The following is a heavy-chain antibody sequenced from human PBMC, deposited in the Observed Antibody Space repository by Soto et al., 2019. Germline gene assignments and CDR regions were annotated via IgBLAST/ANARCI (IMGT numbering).Heavy chain of an antibody. Sequence: EVQLVESGGGLGQPGGSLRLSCVASGFTFNTFSMGWVRQAPGKGAEWVANIKEDGNEENYLHSVKGRFTISRDNARNSLSLQMNSLRAEDTAIYYCARAWTYARCWGRETLVTVSS. CDR3: ARAWTYARC. CDR2: IKEDGNEE. V-gene: IGHV3-7*04. J-gene: IGHJ4*02. D-gene: IGHD1-7*01. CDR1: GFTFNTFS.